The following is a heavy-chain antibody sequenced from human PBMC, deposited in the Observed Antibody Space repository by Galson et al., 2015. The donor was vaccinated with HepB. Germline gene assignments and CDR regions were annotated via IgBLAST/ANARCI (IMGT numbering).Heavy chain of an antibody. CDR3: ARDRGRRSYQGRYYYYGMDV. J-gene: IGHJ6*02. Sequence: LSLTCTVSGSSISDYFWTWIRQPPGKGLEWIGCIYYSGSTNSNPSLKSRVTISIDTSKKQFSLKLTSVSAADTAVYYCARDRGRRSYQGRYYYYGMDVWGRGTTVTVAS. CDR2: IYYSGST. CDR1: GSSISDYF. V-gene: IGHV4-59*01. D-gene: IGHD1-26*01.